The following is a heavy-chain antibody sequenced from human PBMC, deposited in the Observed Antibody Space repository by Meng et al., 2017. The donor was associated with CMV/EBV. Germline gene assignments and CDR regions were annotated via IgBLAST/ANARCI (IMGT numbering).Heavy chain of an antibody. Sequence: GGSLRLSCAASGFTFSDYYMSWIRQAPGKGLEWVSYISSSGSTIYDADSVKGRFTISRDNAKNSLYLQMNSLRAEDTAVYYCAREGRYQLRYWFDPWGQGTLVTVSS. CDR3: AREGRYQLRYWFDP. CDR2: ISSSGSTI. V-gene: IGHV3-11*01. J-gene: IGHJ5*02. CDR1: GFTFSDYY. D-gene: IGHD2-2*01.